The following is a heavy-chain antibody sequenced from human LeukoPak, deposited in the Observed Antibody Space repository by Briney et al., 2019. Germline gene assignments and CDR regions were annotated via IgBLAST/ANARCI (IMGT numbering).Heavy chain of an antibody. V-gene: IGHV1-2*02. CDR2: IVPKSGDT. CDR3: AVCIQAASIPGFDY. Sequence: ASVKVSCKPSGYSFTAHHIHWMRQAPGQGLEGVGWIVPKSGDTNYAERFQSRVTMTRDKSISTVYMELRGMTSDDTAVYYCAVCIQAASIPGFDYWGQGAPVTVSS. CDR1: GYSFTAHH. J-gene: IGHJ4*02. D-gene: IGHD6-25*01.